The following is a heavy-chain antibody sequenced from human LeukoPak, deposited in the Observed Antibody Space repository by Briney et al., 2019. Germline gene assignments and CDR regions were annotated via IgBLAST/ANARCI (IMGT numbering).Heavy chain of an antibody. D-gene: IGHD6-19*01. CDR3: ARAVDSSVYYYMDV. CDR2: INTDGSST. Sequence: GGSLRLSCAASGFTFSSYWMHWVRQAPGKGLVWVSRINTDGSSTSYADSVKGRFTISRDNAKNTLYLQMNSLRAEDTAVYYCARAVDSSVYYYMDVWGKGTTVTVSS. J-gene: IGHJ6*03. CDR1: GFTFSSYW. V-gene: IGHV3-74*01.